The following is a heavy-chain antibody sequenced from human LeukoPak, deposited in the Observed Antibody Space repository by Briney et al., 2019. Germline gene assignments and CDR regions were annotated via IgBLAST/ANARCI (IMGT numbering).Heavy chain of an antibody. CDR3: AKGLGATRYYFDY. J-gene: IGHJ4*02. CDR1: GFTFNSYV. D-gene: IGHD1-26*01. V-gene: IGHV3-23*01. Sequence: GGSLKLSCAASGFTFNSYVMSWARQAPGKGLEWVSGISGSGGSTYYADSVKGRFTISRDNSKNTLYLQMNSLRAEDTAVYYCAKGLGATRYYFDYWGQGTLVTVSS. CDR2: ISGSGGST.